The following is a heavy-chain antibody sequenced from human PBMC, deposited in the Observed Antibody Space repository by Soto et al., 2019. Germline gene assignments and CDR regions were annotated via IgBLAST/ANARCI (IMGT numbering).Heavy chain of an antibody. V-gene: IGHV5-51*01. J-gene: IGHJ4*02. CDR2: IFPGDSET. CDR3: ARSYSSAWFGAEFDY. Sequence: GESLKISCKVSGYSFTNFWIGWVRQMPGQGLEWMGIIFPGDSETRYSPSFEGQVTISVDKSIATAYLQWSSLKASDSAMYYCARSYSSAWFGAEFDYWGQRTLVTVPQ. CDR1: GYSFTNFW. D-gene: IGHD6-19*01.